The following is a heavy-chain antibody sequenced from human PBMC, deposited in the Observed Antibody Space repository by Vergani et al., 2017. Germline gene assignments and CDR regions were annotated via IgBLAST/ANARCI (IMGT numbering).Heavy chain of an antibody. D-gene: IGHD3-3*01. Sequence: EVQLVESGGGLVQPGGSLKLSCAASGFTFSGSAMHWVRQASGKGLEWVGRIRSKANSYATAYAASVKGRFTISRDNSKNTLYLQMNSLRAEDTAVYYCASGRFLDNYYYGMDVWGQGTTVTVSS. J-gene: IGHJ6*02. CDR3: ASGRFLDNYYYGMDV. CDR1: GFTFSGSA. V-gene: IGHV3-73*02. CDR2: IRSKANSYAT.